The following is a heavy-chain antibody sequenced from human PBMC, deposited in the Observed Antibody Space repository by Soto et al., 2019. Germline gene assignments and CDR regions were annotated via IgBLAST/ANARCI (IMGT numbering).Heavy chain of an antibody. CDR2: IYHSGST. Sequence: PSETLSLTCAVSGGSISSSNWWSWVRQPPGKGLEWIGEIYHSGSTNYNPSLKSRVTISVDKSKNQFSLKLSSVTAADTAVYYCARDLRANYYYYGMDVWGQGTTVTVSS. CDR1: GGSISSSNW. CDR3: ARDLRANYYYYGMDV. J-gene: IGHJ6*02. D-gene: IGHD3-16*01. V-gene: IGHV4-4*02.